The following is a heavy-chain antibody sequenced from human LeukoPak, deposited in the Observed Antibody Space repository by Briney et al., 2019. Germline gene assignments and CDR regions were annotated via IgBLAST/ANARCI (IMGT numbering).Heavy chain of an antibody. CDR2: INPNSGGT. D-gene: IGHD1-26*01. Sequence: GASVKVSCKASGYTFTGYYMHWVRQAPGQGLEWMGWINPNSGGTNYAQKFQGRVTMTRDTSISTAYMELSRLTSDDTAVYYCARERYSGSYYFDSWGQGTLVTVSS. J-gene: IGHJ4*02. V-gene: IGHV1-2*02. CDR3: ARERYSGSYYFDS. CDR1: GYTFTGYY.